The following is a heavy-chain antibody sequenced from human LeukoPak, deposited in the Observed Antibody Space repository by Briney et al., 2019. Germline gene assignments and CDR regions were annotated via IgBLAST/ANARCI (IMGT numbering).Heavy chain of an antibody. J-gene: IGHJ3*02. Sequence: SETPSHTCSESGGSISSASYYGSWIRLPAGDGLEWIRRIYTGGSTNYNPSFKGRVTISVDTSSNQFSLKLNSVTPAATAVYYCARARIAVVGTLADAFDIWGKGTMVTVSS. V-gene: IGHV4-61*02. D-gene: IGHD6-19*01. CDR2: IYTGGST. CDR1: GGSISSASYY. CDR3: ARARIAVVGTLADAFDI.